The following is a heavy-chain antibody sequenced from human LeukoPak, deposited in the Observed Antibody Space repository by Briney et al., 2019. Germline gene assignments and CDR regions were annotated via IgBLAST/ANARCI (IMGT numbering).Heavy chain of an antibody. CDR3: ARRCMVGGVTYWYFDL. Sequence: PSETLSLTCTVSGGSISSGDYYWSWIRQHPGKGLEWIGEINHRESTNYNPSLKSRVTISVDTSKNQFSLKLSSVTAADTAVYYCARRCMVGGVTYWYFDLWGRGTLVTVSS. D-gene: IGHD3-10*01. J-gene: IGHJ2*01. V-gene: IGHV4-31*03. CDR2: INHREST. CDR1: GGSISSGDYY.